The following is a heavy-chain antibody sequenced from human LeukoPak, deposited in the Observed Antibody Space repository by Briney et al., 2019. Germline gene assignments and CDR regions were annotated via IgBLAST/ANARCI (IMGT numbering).Heavy chain of an antibody. D-gene: IGHD3-9*01. V-gene: IGHV1-18*01. Sequence: GASVKVSCKASGYTFTSYGISWVRQAPGQGLEWMGWISAYNGNTNYAQKLQGRVTMTTDTFTNTAYMERRSLRSDDTAVYYCARQQGFEFDWDSSDAFDIWGQGTMVTVSS. J-gene: IGHJ3*02. CDR1: GYTFTSYG. CDR3: ARQQGFEFDWDSSDAFDI. CDR2: ISAYNGNT.